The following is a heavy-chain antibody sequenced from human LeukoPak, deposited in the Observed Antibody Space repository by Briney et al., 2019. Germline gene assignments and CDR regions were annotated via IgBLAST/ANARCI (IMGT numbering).Heavy chain of an antibody. CDR3: ARGSTSCYTYPTYGCFYFDY. J-gene: IGHJ4*02. D-gene: IGHD2-2*02. V-gene: IGHV4-30-2*03. CDR2: IYYSGST. CDR1: GGSISSGGYY. Sequence: SETLSLTCTVSGGSISSGGYYWSWIRQPPGKGLEWIGYIYYSGSTYYNPSLKSRVTISVDTSKNQFSLKLSSVTAADTAVYYCARGSTSCYTYPTYGCFYFDYWGQGTLVTVSS.